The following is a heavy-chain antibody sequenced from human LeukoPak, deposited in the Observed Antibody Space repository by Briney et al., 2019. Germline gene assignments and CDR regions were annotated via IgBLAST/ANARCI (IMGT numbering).Heavy chain of an antibody. V-gene: IGHV5-51*01. D-gene: IGHD3-10*01. CDR1: GYSFTTYW. Sequence: GESLKISCKGSGYSFTTYWIGWVRPMPGKGLEWMGIIYPGDSATRYSPSFQGQVTISADKSISTAYLQWSSLKASDTAMYYCASTTMVRGVISYFDSWGQGTVVTVSS. CDR3: ASTTMVRGVISYFDS. J-gene: IGHJ4*02. CDR2: IYPGDSAT.